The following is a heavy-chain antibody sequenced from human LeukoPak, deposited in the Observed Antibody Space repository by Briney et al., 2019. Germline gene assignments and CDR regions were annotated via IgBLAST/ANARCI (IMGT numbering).Heavy chain of an antibody. D-gene: IGHD4-11*01. J-gene: IGHJ5*02. Sequence: SVKVSCKASGGTFSSYAISWVRQAPGQGLGWMGGIIPIFGTANYAQKFQGRVTITTDESTSTAYMELSSLRSEDTAVYYCARDQLPYSNSRWFDPWGQGTLVTVSS. CDR2: IIPIFGTA. CDR1: GGTFSSYA. V-gene: IGHV1-69*05. CDR3: ARDQLPYSNSRWFDP.